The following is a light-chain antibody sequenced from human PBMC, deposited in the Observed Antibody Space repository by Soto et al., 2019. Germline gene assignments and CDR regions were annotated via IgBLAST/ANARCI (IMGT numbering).Light chain of an antibody. V-gene: IGLV2-14*01. J-gene: IGLJ1*01. CDR1: SSDVGGYNY. CDR2: EVS. CDR3: TSYTSRSTLDV. Sequence: QSVLTQPASESGSTGQSITISCTETSSDVGGYNYVSWYQQHPGKAPKLMIYEVSNRPLGVSNRFSGSKSGNPASLTISGLQAEDEADYYCTSYTSRSTLDVFGTGTKVTVL.